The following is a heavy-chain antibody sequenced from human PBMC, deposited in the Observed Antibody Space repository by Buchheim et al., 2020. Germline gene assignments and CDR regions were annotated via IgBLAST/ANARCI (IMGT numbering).Heavy chain of an antibody. CDR1: GGSISSYY. CDR3: ARERGGRGYSYGLDL. J-gene: IGHJ2*01. V-gene: IGHV4-59*01. CDR2: IYYSGST. Sequence: QVQLQESGPGLVKPSETLSLTCTVSGGSISSYYWSWIRQPPGKGLEWIGYIYYSGSTNYNPSLKSRVTISVDTSKNQFSLKLSSVTAADTAVYYCARERGGRGYSYGLDLWGRGTL. D-gene: IGHD5-18*01.